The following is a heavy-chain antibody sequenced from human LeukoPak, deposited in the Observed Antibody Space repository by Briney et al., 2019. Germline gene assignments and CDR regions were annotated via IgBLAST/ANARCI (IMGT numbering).Heavy chain of an antibody. CDR1: GFTFSSYA. CDR3: ARDRPVTYYYDSSGYALGDY. CDR2: ISYDGSSK. D-gene: IGHD3-22*01. V-gene: IGHV3-30-3*01. J-gene: IGHJ4*02. Sequence: GGSLRLSCAASGFTFSSYAMHWVRQAPGKGLEWVAVISYDGSSKYYADSVKGRFTISRDNSKNTLYLQMNSLRAEDTAVYYCARDRPVTYYYDSSGYALGDYWGQGTLVTVSS.